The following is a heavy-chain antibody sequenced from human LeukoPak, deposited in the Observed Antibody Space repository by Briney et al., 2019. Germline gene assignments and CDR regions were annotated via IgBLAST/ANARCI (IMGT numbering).Heavy chain of an antibody. J-gene: IGHJ4*02. D-gene: IGHD1-26*01. CDR1: GYTFTSYG. V-gene: IGHV1-18*01. Sequence: GASVKVSCKASGYTFTSYGISWVRQAPGQGLEWMGWISAYNGNTNYAQKLQGRVTMTTDTSTSTAYMELRSLRSEDTAVYYCARGERLRPHIYYFDYWGQGTLVTVSS. CDR3: ARGERLRPHIYYFDY. CDR2: ISAYNGNT.